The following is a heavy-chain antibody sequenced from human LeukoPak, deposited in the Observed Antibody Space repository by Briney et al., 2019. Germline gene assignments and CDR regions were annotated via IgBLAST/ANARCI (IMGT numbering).Heavy chain of an antibody. CDR2: VSYRGHT. J-gene: IGHJ3*02. Sequence: NSSETLSLTCSVSGGSISPYYWSWIRQPPGKGLEWIGYVSYRGHTNYNPSLKSRVTMSVDTSKNQFSLKLSSVTAADTAVYYCAREVRLTQVPDAFDIWGQGTMVTVSS. CDR3: AREVRLTQVPDAFDI. V-gene: IGHV4-59*12. D-gene: IGHD6-25*01. CDR1: GGSISPYY.